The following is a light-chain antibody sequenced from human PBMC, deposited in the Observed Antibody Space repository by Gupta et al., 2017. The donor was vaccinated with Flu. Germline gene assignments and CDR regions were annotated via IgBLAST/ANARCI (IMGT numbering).Light chain of an antibody. V-gene: IGLV2-14*03. CDR1: SSDIGGYNS. J-gene: IGLJ2*01. CDR2: DVG. Sequence: QSALTQPASVSGSPGQSITISCTGTSSDIGGYNSVSWYQQHPGKAPKLIIYDVGNRPSGVSNRFSGSKSGNTASLTISGLQVEDEADYYCSSYTSSSGRVVFFGGGTKLTVL. CDR3: SSYTSSSGRVVF.